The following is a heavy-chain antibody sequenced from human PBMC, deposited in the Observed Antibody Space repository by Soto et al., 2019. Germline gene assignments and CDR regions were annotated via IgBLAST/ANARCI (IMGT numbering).Heavy chain of an antibody. V-gene: IGHV4-30-4*02. CDR1: VGSIRIGDSY. Sequence: SEPLSLTYPFSVGSIRIGDSYWSWILQPPGKGLEWIGYIYYSGSTYYNPSLKSRVTISVDTSKNQFSLKLSSVTAADTAVYEGASDFWVLQAFDSWGQGTMVTVSS. CDR2: IYYSGST. CDR3: ASDFWVLQAFDS. D-gene: IGHD3-3*01. J-gene: IGHJ3*02.